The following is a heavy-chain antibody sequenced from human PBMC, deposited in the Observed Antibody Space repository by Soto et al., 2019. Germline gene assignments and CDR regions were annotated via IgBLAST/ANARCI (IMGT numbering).Heavy chain of an antibody. Sequence: QVQLVQSGAEVKKPASSVKVSCKASADTFTGYTVTWVRQAPGQGLELVGRVIHILGASNFAQKFQGRVTISADKSSETAYMVLTGLTSEDTAVYYCARSRGRYYSAFDSWGQGTLVTVSS. J-gene: IGHJ4*02. CDR2: VIHILGAS. CDR1: ADTFTGYT. CDR3: ARSRGRYYSAFDS. V-gene: IGHV1-69*08. D-gene: IGHD3-16*01.